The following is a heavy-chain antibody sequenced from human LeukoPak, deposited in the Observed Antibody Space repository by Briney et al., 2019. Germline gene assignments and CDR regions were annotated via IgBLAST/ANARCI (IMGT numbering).Heavy chain of an antibody. D-gene: IGHD2-21*02. CDR2: IWSGGNT. V-gene: IGHV3-66*02. CDR3: ASATYCGGDCYAFFDD. Sequence: GGSLRLSCAASGFTFSSYWMSWVRQAPGKGLEWVSSIWSGGNTYYADSVKGRFTISRDNFKNTVYLQMNSLRAEDTAVYYCASATYCGGDCYAFFDDWGQGTLVTVSS. CDR1: GFTFSSYW. J-gene: IGHJ4*02.